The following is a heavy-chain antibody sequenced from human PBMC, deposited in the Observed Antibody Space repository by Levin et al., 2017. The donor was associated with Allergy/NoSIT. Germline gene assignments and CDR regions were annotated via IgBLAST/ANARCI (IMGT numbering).Heavy chain of an antibody. V-gene: IGHV3-74*01. CDR3: ARSSWYTLS. Sequence: QAGGSLRLSCAASGFNFRNDWMHWVRQAPGKGLLWVARINSDGSSTYYADSVKGRFTISRDNAKNTLYLQMNSLRAEDTAVFYCARSSWYTLSWGQGTRVTVSS. J-gene: IGHJ1*01. CDR2: INSDGSST. D-gene: IGHD6-13*01. CDR1: GFNFRNDW.